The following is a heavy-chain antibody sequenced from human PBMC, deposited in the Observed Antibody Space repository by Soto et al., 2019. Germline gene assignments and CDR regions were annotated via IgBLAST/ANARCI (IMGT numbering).Heavy chain of an antibody. V-gene: IGHV4-30-4*01. CDR3: ARGRYCLTGRCFPNWFDS. J-gene: IGHJ5*01. CDR1: VDSISTVDYF. Sequence: SETLSLTCSFSVDSISTVDYFWAWIRQPPGQALEYIGYIYKSATTYYNPSFESRVAISLDTSKSQFSLNVASVTAADTAVYFCARGRYCLTGRCFPNWFDSWGQGTLVTVSS. CDR2: IYKSATT. D-gene: IGHD2-15*01.